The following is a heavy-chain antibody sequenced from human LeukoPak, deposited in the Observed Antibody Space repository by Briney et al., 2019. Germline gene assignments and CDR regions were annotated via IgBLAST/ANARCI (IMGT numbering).Heavy chain of an antibody. V-gene: IGHV1-2*02. CDR2: VNADTGDT. Sequence: GASVKVSCKTSGYTFTSCYIHWVRQAPGQGLEWMGWVNADTGDTLYAPKFQGSVAMTRDTSMSTAHLELRLDDTAVYYCARESDILTGYFLDSWGQGTLVTVSS. CDR1: GYTFTSCY. D-gene: IGHD3-9*01. CDR3: ARESDILTGYFLDS. J-gene: IGHJ5*01.